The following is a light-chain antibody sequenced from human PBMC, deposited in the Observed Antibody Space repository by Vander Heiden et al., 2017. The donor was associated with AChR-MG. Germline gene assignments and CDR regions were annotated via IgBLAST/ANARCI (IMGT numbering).Light chain of an antibody. J-gene: IGKJ2*01. CDR2: GAS. CDR1: QSVSSSY. CDR3: QQYGSRFGDKYT. Sequence: EIVLTQSPGTLSLSPGERATLSCRASQSVSSSYLAWYQQKPGQAPRLLIYGASSRATGIPDRFSGSGHGKDFTLTISRLEPEEFAVYYCQQYGSRFGDKYTFGQGTKLEIK. V-gene: IGKV3-20*01.